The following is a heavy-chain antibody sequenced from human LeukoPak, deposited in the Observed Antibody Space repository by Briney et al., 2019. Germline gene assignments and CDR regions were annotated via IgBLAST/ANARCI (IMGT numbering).Heavy chain of an antibody. CDR3: ARDSRYGAY. CDR1: GFTCSDYW. CDR2: IKQDGSEK. D-gene: IGHD4-17*01. V-gene: IGHV3-7*01. J-gene: IGHJ4*02. Sequence: GGSLGRSCAAAGFTCSDYWVRWVRQGPGHGGEWVAKIKQDGSEKYYVASVKGRFSISSDNAKNSLYLQMNGLRAEDTAVYYCARDSRYGAYWGQGTLVTVSS.